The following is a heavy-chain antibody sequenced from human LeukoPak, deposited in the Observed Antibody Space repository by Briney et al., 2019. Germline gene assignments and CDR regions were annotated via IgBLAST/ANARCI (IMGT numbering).Heavy chain of an antibody. D-gene: IGHD2-21*02. CDR3: ARAGVTAFDY. V-gene: IGHV3-21*01. CDR2: ISSSSSYI. Sequence: GGSLRLSCAASGVTVSNNYMNWVRQAPGKGLEWVSSISSSSSYIYYADSVKGRFTISRDNAKNSLYLQMNSLRAEDTAVYYCARAGVTAFDYWGQGTLVTVSS. CDR1: GVTVSNNY. J-gene: IGHJ4*02.